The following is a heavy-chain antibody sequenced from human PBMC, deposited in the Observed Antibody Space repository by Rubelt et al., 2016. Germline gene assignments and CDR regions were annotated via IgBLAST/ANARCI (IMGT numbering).Heavy chain of an antibody. D-gene: IGHD4-17*01. CDR2: MWYDGTKT. Sequence: GGGVVQPGRSLRLSCAASGFTFSSHGMHWVRQAPGKGLEWVAVMWYDGTKTYYADSVKGRFTVSRDNSKNTLYLQVDSLRAEDTAVYYCVSDPRDGDYTLHSWGQGTLVTVSS. V-gene: IGHV3-33*08. J-gene: IGHJ4*02. CDR3: VSDPRDGDYTLHS. CDR1: GFTFSSHG.